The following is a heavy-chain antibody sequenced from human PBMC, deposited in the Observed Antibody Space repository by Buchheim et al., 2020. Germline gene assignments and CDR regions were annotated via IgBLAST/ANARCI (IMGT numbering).Heavy chain of an antibody. J-gene: IGHJ5*02. CDR3: ARAGHCNRFLCQNWLDP. CDR2: ISGSNGDT. CDR1: GYTFTNYG. V-gene: IGHV1-18*04. Sequence: QVQLVQSGAELKKPGASVKVSCKASGYTFTNYGISWVRQAPGQGLEWMGWISGSNGDTNYAQKLQGRVTMTTDTSTSTAYMEMRSLRSDDTAIYYCARAGHCNRFLCQNWLDPWGQGTL. D-gene: IGHD2/OR15-2a*01.